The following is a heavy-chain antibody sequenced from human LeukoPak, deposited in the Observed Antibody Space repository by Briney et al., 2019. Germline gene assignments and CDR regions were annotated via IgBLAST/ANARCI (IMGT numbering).Heavy chain of an antibody. CDR3: AREPYYYDSSGYPDY. CDR2: INHSGST. CDR1: GGSFSGYY. V-gene: IGHV4-34*01. D-gene: IGHD3-22*01. J-gene: IGHJ4*02. Sequence: SETLSLTCAVYGGSFSGYYWSWIRQPPGKGLEWIGEINHSGSTNYNPSLKSRVTISVDTSKNQFSLKLSSVTAADTAVYYCAREPYYYDSSGYPDYWGQGTLVTVSS.